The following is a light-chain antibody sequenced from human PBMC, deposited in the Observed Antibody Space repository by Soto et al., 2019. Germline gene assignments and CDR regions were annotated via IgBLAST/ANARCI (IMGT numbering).Light chain of an antibody. CDR1: SNDFGGYNY. CDR3: CSYAGGHIHYI. V-gene: IGLV2-11*01. CDR2: DVT. J-gene: IGLJ1*01. Sequence: ALTPPRSVSGSPGQSVTVSCTGKSNDFGGYNYVSWYRQYPGEAPKLLIYDVTERLSGVPDRFSGSKSGNTASLTISGLQAEDEADYYCCSYAGGHIHYIIGTGTKVTV.